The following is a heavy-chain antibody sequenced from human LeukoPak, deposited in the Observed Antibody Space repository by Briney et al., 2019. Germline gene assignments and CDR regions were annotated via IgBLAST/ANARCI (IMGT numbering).Heavy chain of an antibody. CDR1: GFTFDNYA. CDR3: AIGNQPTRRDAYGASDN. D-gene: IGHD5-24*01. CDR2: ISGSGDST. Sequence: GASLRLSCAASGFTFDNYAMHWVRQAPGKGLEWVSVISGSGDSTYYADSVKGRFTISRDNSKNTLYLQMNSLRAEGTAIYYCAIGNQPTRRDAYGASDNWGQGTLVTVSS. V-gene: IGHV3-23*01. J-gene: IGHJ4*02.